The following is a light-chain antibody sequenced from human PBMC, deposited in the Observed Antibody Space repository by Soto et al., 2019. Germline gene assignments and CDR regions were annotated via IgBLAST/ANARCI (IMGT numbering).Light chain of an antibody. CDR3: SSFEAINNLL. J-gene: IGLJ2*01. Sequence: QSVLTQPPSASGSPGQSVTISCTGTSSDVGGYNYVSWYQQHPGKAPKLMIYEVSKRPSGVPDRFSGSKSGNTASLTVSGLQVEDEADYYCSSFEAINNLLFGGGTKVTVL. CDR2: EVS. CDR1: SSDVGGYNY. V-gene: IGLV2-8*01.